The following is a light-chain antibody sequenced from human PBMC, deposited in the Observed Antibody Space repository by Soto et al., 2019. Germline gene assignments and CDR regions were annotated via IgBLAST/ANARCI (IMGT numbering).Light chain of an antibody. J-gene: IGLJ2*01. Sequence: QSVLTQPASVSGSPGQSVTISCTGTSSDVGGYKYVSWYQQHPNRAPKLIIYDVANRPSGVSNRFSGSKSGDTASLTISGLQAADGANYYCSSYTSNDVVFGGGTKLTVL. CDR3: SSYTSNDVV. CDR1: SSDVGGYKY. V-gene: IGLV2-14*03. CDR2: DVA.